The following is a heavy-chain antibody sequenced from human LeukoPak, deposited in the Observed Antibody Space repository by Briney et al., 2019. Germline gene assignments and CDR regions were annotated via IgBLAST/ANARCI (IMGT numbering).Heavy chain of an antibody. D-gene: IGHD3-22*01. V-gene: IGHV1-46*01. CDR3: ARDLGGKYYDSSGYYYYYGMDV. CDR1: GYTFTSYY. CDR2: INPSGGST. Sequence: ASVTVSCKASGYTFTSYYMHWVRQAPGQGLEWMGIINPSGGSTIYAQKFQGRVTMTRDTSTSTVYMELSSLRSEDTAVYYCARDLGGKYYDSSGYYYYYGMDVWGQGTTVTVSS. J-gene: IGHJ6*02.